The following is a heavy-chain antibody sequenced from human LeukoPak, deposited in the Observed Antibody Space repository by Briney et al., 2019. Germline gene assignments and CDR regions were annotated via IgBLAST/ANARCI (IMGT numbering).Heavy chain of an antibody. V-gene: IGHV1-69*05. Sequence: SVKVSCKASGGTFSSYAISWVRQAPGQGLEWMGRIIPIFGTANYAQKFQGRVTITTDESTSTAYMELSSLRSEDTAVYYCAARRYDFWSGYSTQNFDYWGQGTLVTVSS. D-gene: IGHD3-3*01. CDR3: AARRYDFWSGYSTQNFDY. J-gene: IGHJ4*02. CDR1: GGTFSSYA. CDR2: IIPIFGTA.